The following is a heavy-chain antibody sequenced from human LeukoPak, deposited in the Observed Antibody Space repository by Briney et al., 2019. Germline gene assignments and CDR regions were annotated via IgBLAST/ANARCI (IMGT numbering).Heavy chain of an antibody. Sequence: GGSLRLSCAAPGFTFSNAWMSWVRQAPGKGLEWGSNINWHGGSTAYADSVKGRFTISRDNAKNSLYLQMNSLRAEDTALYYCARGLMGGYPRFDYWGQGTLVTVSS. CDR1: GFTFSNAW. V-gene: IGHV3-20*04. J-gene: IGHJ4*02. CDR2: INWHGGST. CDR3: ARGLMGGYPRFDY. D-gene: IGHD3-22*01.